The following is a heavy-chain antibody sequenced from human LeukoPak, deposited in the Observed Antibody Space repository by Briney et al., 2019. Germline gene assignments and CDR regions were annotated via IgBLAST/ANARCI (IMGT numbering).Heavy chain of an antibody. V-gene: IGHV3-23*01. Sequence: PGGSLRLSCAASGFTFSSYAMSWVRQAPGKGLEWVSAISGSGGSTYYADSVKGRFTISRDNSKNTPYLQMNSLRAEDTAVYYCAKDRGGDDYKDYWGQGTLVTVSS. D-gene: IGHD5-12*01. CDR3: AKDRGGDDYKDY. CDR2: ISGSGGST. J-gene: IGHJ4*02. CDR1: GFTFSSYA.